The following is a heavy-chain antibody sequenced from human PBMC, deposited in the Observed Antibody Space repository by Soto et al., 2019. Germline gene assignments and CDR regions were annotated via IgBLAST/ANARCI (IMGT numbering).Heavy chain of an antibody. V-gene: IGHV1-69*02. CDR3: ARAQVTMVRGVIGDSYYYYMDV. J-gene: IGHJ6*03. D-gene: IGHD3-10*01. Sequence: QVQLVQSGAEVKKPGSSVKVSCKASGGTFSSYTISWVRQAPGQGLEWMGRIIPILGIANYAQKFQGRVTITADKSTSTAYMELSSLRSEDTAVYYCARAQVTMVRGVIGDSYYYYMDVWGKGTTVTVSS. CDR2: IIPILGIA. CDR1: GGTFSSYT.